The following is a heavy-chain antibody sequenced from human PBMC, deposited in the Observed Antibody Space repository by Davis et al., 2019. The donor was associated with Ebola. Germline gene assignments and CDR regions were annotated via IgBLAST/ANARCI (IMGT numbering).Heavy chain of an antibody. CDR1: GFTFSTYT. CDR3: ARQSSFIAVGAAPDY. V-gene: IGHV3-48*02. Sequence: GGSLRLSCAASGFTFSTYTMNWVRQAPGKGLEWLSYVSSSSSLMYYADSVKGRFTISRDNGKNSLFLQMNSLRDDDTALYFCARQSSFIAVGAAPDYWGQGTLVTVSS. J-gene: IGHJ4*02. D-gene: IGHD6-19*01. CDR2: VSSSSSLM.